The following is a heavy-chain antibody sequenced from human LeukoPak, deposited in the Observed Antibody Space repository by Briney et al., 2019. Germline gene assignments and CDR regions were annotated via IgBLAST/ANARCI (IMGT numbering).Heavy chain of an antibody. CDR1: GGSISGSSYY. V-gene: IGHV4-39*01. CDR3: ARAQNDYVWGSYRYEFYYFDY. CDR2: IYYSGST. J-gene: IGHJ4*02. D-gene: IGHD3-16*02. Sequence: SETLSLTCTVSGGSISGSSYYWGWIRQPPGKGLEWIGSIYYSGSTYYNPSLKSRRTISVDTSKNQFSLKLSSVTAADTAVYYCARAQNDYVWGSYRYEFYYFDYWGQGTLVTVSS.